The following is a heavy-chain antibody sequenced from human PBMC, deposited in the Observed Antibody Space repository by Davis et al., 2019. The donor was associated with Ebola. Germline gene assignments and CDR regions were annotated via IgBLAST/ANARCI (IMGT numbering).Heavy chain of an antibody. Sequence: AASVTVSCKASGYTFTSYYMHWVRQAPGQGLEWMGIINPSGGSTSYAQKFQGRVTMTKDTSTSTVYMELSSLRSEDTAVYYCAVEGYCTNGVCLRGGAFDYWGQGTLVTVSS. J-gene: IGHJ4*02. D-gene: IGHD2-8*01. CDR1: GYTFTSYY. CDR3: AVEGYCTNGVCLRGGAFDY. CDR2: INPSGGST. V-gene: IGHV1-46*01.